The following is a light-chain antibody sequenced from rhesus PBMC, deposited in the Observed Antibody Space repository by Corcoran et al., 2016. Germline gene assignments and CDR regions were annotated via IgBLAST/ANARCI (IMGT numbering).Light chain of an antibody. V-gene: IGLV2S9*01. Sequence: QSALTQPPSVSKSLGQSVTISCTGTSSDIGGYNDVSWYQQHPATAPRLLIYDVSKRPSGVSDRFSGSKSGNTASLTISGLQAEDEADYYCSSYAGSGTYIFGAGTRLTVL. CDR2: DVS. CDR1: SSDIGGYND. J-gene: IGLJ1*01. CDR3: SSYAGSGTYI.